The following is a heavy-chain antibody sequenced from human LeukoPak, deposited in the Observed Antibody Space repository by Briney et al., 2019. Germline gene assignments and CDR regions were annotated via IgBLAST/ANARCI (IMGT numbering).Heavy chain of an antibody. CDR2: IYSSGNT. CDR1: GASISSSNYY. D-gene: IGHD5-12*01. J-gene: IGHJ4*02. Sequence: SETLSLTCAVSGASISSSNYYWGWIRQSPGKGLEWIGNIYSSGNTYYNASLKSRVTMYIDTSKNQFSLKLSSVTAADTAMYYCAKSNGYGLIDYWGQGTLVTVSS. CDR3: AKSNGYGLIDY. V-gene: IGHV4-39*01.